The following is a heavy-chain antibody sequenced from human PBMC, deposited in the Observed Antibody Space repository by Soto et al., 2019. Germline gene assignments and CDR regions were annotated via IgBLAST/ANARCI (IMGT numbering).Heavy chain of an antibody. CDR2: ISYDGSNK. V-gene: IGHV3-30*18. J-gene: IGHJ4*02. Sequence: WGSLRLSCAASGFTFSSYVMHWVRQAPGKGLEWVAVISYDGSNKYYADSVKGRFTISRDNSKNTLYLQMNSLRAEDTAVYYCAKDRHRSGSPHPFDYWGQGTLVTVSP. CDR1: GFTFSSYV. CDR3: AKDRHRSGSPHPFDY. D-gene: IGHD3-22*01.